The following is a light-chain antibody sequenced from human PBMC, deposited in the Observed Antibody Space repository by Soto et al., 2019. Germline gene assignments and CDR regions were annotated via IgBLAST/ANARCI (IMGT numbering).Light chain of an antibody. J-gene: IGLJ1*01. CDR3: AAWDDSLRGYV. CDR1: SSNIGSNH. CDR2: SHN. Sequence: QSALTQPPSASGTPGQRVTISCSGSSSNIGSNHVYWYQQLPGTAPKLLIYSHNQRPSGVPDRFSGSKSGTSASLAISGLRSDDEADYYCAAWDDSLRGYVFGTGTKVTVL. V-gene: IGLV1-47*02.